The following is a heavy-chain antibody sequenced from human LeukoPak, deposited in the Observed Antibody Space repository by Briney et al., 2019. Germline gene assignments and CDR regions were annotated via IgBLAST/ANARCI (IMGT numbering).Heavy chain of an antibody. CDR1: GGSFSGYY. D-gene: IGHD6-19*01. J-gene: IGHJ4*02. Sequence: PSETLSLTCAVYGGSFSGYYWSWIRQPPGKGLEWIGSIYYSGSTYYNPSLKSRVTISVDTSKNQFSLKLSSVTAADTAVYYCARSRGAVAGTGFDYWGQGTLVTVSS. V-gene: IGHV4-34*01. CDR2: IYYSGST. CDR3: ARSRGAVAGTGFDY.